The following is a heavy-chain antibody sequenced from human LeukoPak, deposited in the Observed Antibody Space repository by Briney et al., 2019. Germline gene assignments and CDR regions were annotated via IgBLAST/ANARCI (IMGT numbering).Heavy chain of an antibody. CDR1: GGSISSGGYY. CDR3: ARHRRPYYYDSSGYAPRAFDI. CDR2: TYHSGYT. V-gene: IGHV4-31*03. J-gene: IGHJ3*02. D-gene: IGHD3-22*01. Sequence: SQTLSLTYTVSGGSISSGGYYWSWIRQHPRKGLEWIGYTYHSGYTYYNPSLKSRVTISVDTSKNQFSLKLSSVTAADTAVYYCARHRRPYYYDSSGYAPRAFDIWGQGTMVTVSS.